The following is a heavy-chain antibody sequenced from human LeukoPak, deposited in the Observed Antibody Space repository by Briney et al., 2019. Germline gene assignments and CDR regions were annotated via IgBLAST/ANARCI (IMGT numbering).Heavy chain of an antibody. V-gene: IGHV4-59*01. J-gene: IGHJ5*02. D-gene: IGHD2-2*01. Sequence: SETLSLTCTVSGASISNFYWSWIRQLPGKGLEWIGDISYSGSTNYNPSLKSRVTMSVDTSKNQFSLKLRSVTAADTAVYYCARLHCSSPSCHRNWFDPWGQGTLVTVSS. CDR1: GASISNFY. CDR2: ISYSGST. CDR3: ARLHCSSPSCHRNWFDP.